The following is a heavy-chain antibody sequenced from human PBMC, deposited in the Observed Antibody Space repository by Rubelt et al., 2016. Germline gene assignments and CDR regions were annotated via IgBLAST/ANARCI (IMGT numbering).Heavy chain of an antibody. V-gene: IGHV1-2*02. CDR2: INPNSGGT. CDR1: GYTFTGYY. CDR3: ARFAIGGHSSGYLFDY. Sequence: QVQLVQSGAEVKKPGASVKVSCKASGYTFTGYYMHWVRQAPGQGLEWMGWINPNSGGTNYAQKFQGRVTMTRDTSISTAYMEQSRLRSDDTAVYYCARFAIGGHSSGYLFDYWGQGTLVTVSS. D-gene: IGHD3-22*01. J-gene: IGHJ4*02.